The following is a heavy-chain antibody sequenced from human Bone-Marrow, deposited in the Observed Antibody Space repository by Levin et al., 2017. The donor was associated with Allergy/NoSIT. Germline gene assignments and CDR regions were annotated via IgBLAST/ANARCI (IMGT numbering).Heavy chain of an antibody. CDR1: GFTFSDYY. V-gene: IGHV3-11*05. CDR2: ISSSSYT. CDR3: ARAGVGGYDVFDY. J-gene: IGHJ4*02. D-gene: IGHD5-12*01. Sequence: GGSLRLSCAASGFTFSDYYMSWIRQAPGKGLEWVSYISSSSYTNYADSVKGRFTISRDNAKNSLYLQMNSLRAEDTAVYYCARAGVGGYDVFDYWGQGTLVTVSS.